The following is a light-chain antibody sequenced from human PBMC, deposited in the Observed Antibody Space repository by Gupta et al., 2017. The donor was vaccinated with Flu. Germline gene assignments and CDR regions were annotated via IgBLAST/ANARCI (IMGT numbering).Light chain of an antibody. J-gene: IGKJ3*01. V-gene: IGKV3-15*01. Sequence: PATLSVSPGERVTLSCRASQSVSRNLAWYQQKLGQAPRVLIFGASTRATGIPARFSGSGSGTEFTLTIDSLQSEDFAVYYCQQYNNWPRTFGPGTKVDIK. CDR2: GAS. CDR1: QSVSRN. CDR3: QQYNNWPRT.